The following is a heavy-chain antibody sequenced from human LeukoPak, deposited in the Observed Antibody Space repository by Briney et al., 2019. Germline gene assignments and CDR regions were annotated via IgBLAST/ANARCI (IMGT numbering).Heavy chain of an antibody. V-gene: IGHV4-39*01. Sequence: SETLSLTCTVSDGSISSSSYYWGWIRQPPGKGLEWIGSIYYSGSTYYNPSLKSRVTISVDTSKNQFSLKLSSVTAADTAVYYCARLATPPFYSGSYAEDYWGQGTLVTVSS. CDR1: DGSISSSSYY. CDR3: ARLATPPFYSGSYAEDY. J-gene: IGHJ4*02. D-gene: IGHD1-26*01. CDR2: IYYSGST.